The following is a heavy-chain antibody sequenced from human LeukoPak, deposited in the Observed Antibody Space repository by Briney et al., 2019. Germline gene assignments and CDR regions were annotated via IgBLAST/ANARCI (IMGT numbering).Heavy chain of an antibody. CDR3: ARGPLARIRRYHYMDV. CDR2: INHSGST. Sequence: NPSETLSLTCAVYGGSFSGYYWSWIRQPPGKGLEWIGEINHSGSTNYNPSLKSRVTISVDTSKNQFSLKLSSVTAADTAVYYCARGPLARIRRYHYMDVWGKGTTVTVSS. D-gene: IGHD1-1*01. J-gene: IGHJ6*03. CDR1: GGSFSGYY. V-gene: IGHV4-34*01.